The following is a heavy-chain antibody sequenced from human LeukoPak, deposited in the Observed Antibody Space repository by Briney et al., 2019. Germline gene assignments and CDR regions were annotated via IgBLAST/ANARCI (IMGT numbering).Heavy chain of an antibody. CDR2: IYHSGST. CDR3: ARARSIAGVGY. CDR1: GGSFSGYY. D-gene: IGHD6-13*01. J-gene: IGHJ4*02. V-gene: IGHV4-34*01. Sequence: SETLSLTCAVYGGSFSGYYWSWIRQPPGKGLEWIGSIYHSGSTYYNPSLKSRVTISVDTSKNQFSLKLSSVTAADTAVYYCARARSIAGVGYWGQGTLVTVSS.